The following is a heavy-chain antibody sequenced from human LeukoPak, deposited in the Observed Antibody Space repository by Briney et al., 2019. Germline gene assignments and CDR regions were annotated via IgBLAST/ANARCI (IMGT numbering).Heavy chain of an antibody. Sequence: GRSLRLSCAASGFTFSSYGMHWVRQAPGKGLEWVAVIWYDGSNKYYADSVKGRFTISRDNSKNTLYLQMNSLRAEDTAVYYCAKNRLVGIAAAGTWAYYYYGMDVWGQGTTVTVSS. D-gene: IGHD6-13*01. CDR3: AKNRLVGIAAAGTWAYYYYGMDV. J-gene: IGHJ6*02. V-gene: IGHV3-33*06. CDR1: GFTFSSYG. CDR2: IWYDGSNK.